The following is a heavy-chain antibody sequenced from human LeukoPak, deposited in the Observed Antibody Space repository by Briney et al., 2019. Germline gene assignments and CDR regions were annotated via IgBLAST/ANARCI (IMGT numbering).Heavy chain of an antibody. CDR1: GFTFSGYW. V-gene: IGHV3-7*01. CDR2: IKQDGSEE. J-gene: IGHJ5*02. Sequence: GGSLRLSCAASGFTFSGYWMSRVRQASGKGLEWVANIKQDGSEEYYVDSVKGRFTISRDNAKNSLSLQMNSLRAEDTAVYYCVRGGRTNWFDPWGQGTLVTVSS. CDR3: VRGGRTNWFDP. D-gene: IGHD3-10*01.